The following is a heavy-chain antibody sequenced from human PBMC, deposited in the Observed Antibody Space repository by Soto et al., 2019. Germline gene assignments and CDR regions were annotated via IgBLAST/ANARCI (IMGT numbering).Heavy chain of an antibody. V-gene: IGHV1-18*01. J-gene: IGHJ4*02. Sequence: QVQLVQSGAEVKKPGASVKVSCKASGYTFTSFVISWVRQAPGQGLEWMGWISASNGDTNYAQKLQGRVTMTTDTSTNTAYMELRSRRSDDTAVYYCAIAEVGVVPAATYIDHWGQGSRVSVSS. CDR2: ISASNGDT. D-gene: IGHD6-25*01. CDR1: GYTFTSFV. CDR3: AIAEVGVVPAATYIDH.